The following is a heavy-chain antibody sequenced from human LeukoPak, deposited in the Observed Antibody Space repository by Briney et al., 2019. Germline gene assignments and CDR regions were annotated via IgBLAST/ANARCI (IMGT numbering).Heavy chain of an antibody. Sequence: SETLSLTCTVSGASISSGGYYWSWIRQHPGKGLEWIGYIYYSGSTYYNPSLKSRVTISVDTSKNQFSLKLSSVTAADTAVYYCARERSGKYYFDYWGQGTLVTVSS. CDR2: IYYSGST. CDR1: GASISSGGYY. V-gene: IGHV4-31*03. CDR3: ARERSGKYYFDY. D-gene: IGHD2-15*01. J-gene: IGHJ4*02.